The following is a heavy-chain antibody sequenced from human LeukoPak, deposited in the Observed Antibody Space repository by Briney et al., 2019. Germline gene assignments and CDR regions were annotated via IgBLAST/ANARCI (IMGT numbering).Heavy chain of an antibody. CDR2: INHSGST. J-gene: IGHJ4*02. V-gene: IGHV4-34*01. CDR3: ARLCRYSSGWPYFDY. D-gene: IGHD6-19*01. Sequence: SETLSLTCAVYGGSFSGYYWSWIRQPPGKGLEWIGEINHSGSTNYNPSLKSRVTISVDTSKNQFSLKLSPVTAADTAVYYCARLCRYSSGWPYFDYWGQGTLVTVSS. CDR1: GGSFSGYY.